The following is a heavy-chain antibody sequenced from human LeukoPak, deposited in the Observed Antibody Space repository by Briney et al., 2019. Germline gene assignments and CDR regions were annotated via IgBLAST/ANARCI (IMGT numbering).Heavy chain of an antibody. D-gene: IGHD3-3*01. CDR2: IKHDGSEK. CDR3: ATDRGWRTSGYYLYYFEC. CDR1: GFIFTNYF. J-gene: IGHJ4*02. Sequence: GGSLRLSCAASGFIFTNYFMSWVRQAPGKGLEWVASIKHDGSEKYYVDSVRGRFTISRDNTMNSLYLQMSSLRAEDTAVYYCATDRGWRTSGYYLYYFECWGQGTLVTFSS. V-gene: IGHV3-7*01.